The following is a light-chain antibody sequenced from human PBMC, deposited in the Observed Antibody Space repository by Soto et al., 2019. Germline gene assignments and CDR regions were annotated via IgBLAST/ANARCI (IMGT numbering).Light chain of an antibody. CDR2: WAS. CDR3: QQYYSTPLT. V-gene: IGKV4-1*01. Sequence: DILMTQSPDSLAVSLGERATINCKSSQSVLYSSNNKNYLAWYQQKPGQPPKLLIYWASTRESGVPDRFSGSGSGTDFTLTISSLQAEDVAVYYCQQYYSTPLTFGGGTKVGIK. CDR1: QSVLYSSNNKNY. J-gene: IGKJ4*01.